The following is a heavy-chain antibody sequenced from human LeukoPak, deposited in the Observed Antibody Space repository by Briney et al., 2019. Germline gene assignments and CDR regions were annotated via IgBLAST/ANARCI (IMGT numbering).Heavy chain of an antibody. Sequence: SETLSLTCAVYGGSFSGYYWSWIRQPPGKGLEWIGEINHSGSTNYNPSLKSRVTMSVDTSKNQFSLKLSSVTAADTAVYYCARDRSAADYDAFDIWGQGTMVTVSS. CDR2: INHSGST. V-gene: IGHV4-34*01. CDR3: ARDRSAADYDAFDI. J-gene: IGHJ3*02. CDR1: GGSFSGYY. D-gene: IGHD4-11*01.